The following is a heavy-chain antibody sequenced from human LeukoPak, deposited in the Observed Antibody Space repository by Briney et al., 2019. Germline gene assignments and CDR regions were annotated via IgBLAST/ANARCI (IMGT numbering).Heavy chain of an antibody. CDR3: ARDRRIAAAGSPFEY. CDR1: GASLSSYY. CDR2: ISDTGKT. Sequence: SETLSLTCSVSGASLSSYYWDWLRQPPGKGLEWIGYISDTGKTDSNPPLKSRVTMSVDTSKNQFSLKLSSVTAADTAVYYCARDRRIAAAGSPFEYWGQGTLVTVSS. V-gene: IGHV4-59*12. J-gene: IGHJ4*02. D-gene: IGHD6-13*01.